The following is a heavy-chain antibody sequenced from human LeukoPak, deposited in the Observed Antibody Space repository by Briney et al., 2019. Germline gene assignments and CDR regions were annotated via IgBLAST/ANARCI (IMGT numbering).Heavy chain of an antibody. Sequence: SETLSLTCTVSGGSISSYYWSWIRQPPGKGLECSGSTNYDPSLKSRVTISVDTSKNQFSLKLSSVTAADTAVYYCARQGYYGSGSYTRFDYWGQGTLVTVSS. CDR2: GST. CDR3: ARQGYYGSGSYTRFDY. J-gene: IGHJ4*02. D-gene: IGHD3-10*01. V-gene: IGHV4-59*08. CDR1: GGSISSYY.